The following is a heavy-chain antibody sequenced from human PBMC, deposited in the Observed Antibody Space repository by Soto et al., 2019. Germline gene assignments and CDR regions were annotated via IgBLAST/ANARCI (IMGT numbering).Heavy chain of an antibody. CDR2: IKSKTYGGTT. D-gene: IGHD2-15*01. J-gene: IGHJ6*02. CDR3: TTDCSGASCYPAAHYYSYAMAV. V-gene: IGHV3-15*01. Sequence: GGSVRLSSAASGFTFDAAWMSWVRQAPGKGLEWVGRIKSKTYGGTTDYAAPVKGRFTISRDDSKTTLYLQMNSLKIEDTAVYYCTTDCSGASCYPAAHYYSYAMAVWGQGTTVSV. CDR1: GFTFDAAW.